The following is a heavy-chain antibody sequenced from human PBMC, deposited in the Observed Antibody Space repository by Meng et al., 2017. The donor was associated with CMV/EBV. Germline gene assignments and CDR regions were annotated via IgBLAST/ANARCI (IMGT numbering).Heavy chain of an antibody. J-gene: IGHJ4*02. CDR2: IRYDGSNK. D-gene: IGHD4-23*01. CDR3: AKAVASY. V-gene: IGHV3-30*02. Sequence: GESLKISCAASGFTFSSYGMHWVRRAPGKGLEWVAFIRYDGSNKYYADSVKGRFTISRDNSKNTLYLQMNSLRAEDTAVYYCAKAVASYWGQGTLVTVSS. CDR1: GFTFSSYG.